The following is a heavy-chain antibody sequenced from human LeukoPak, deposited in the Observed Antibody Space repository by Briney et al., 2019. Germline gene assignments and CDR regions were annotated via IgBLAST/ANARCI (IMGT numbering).Heavy chain of an antibody. CDR2: INAYNGNT. CDR1: GYTFTSYG. D-gene: IGHD3-10*01. CDR3: ARFGNSMVRGVNYYYMDV. J-gene: IGHJ6*03. V-gene: IGHV1-18*01. Sequence: GASVKVSCKASGYTFTSYGISWVRPAPGQGLEWMGWINAYNGNTNYAQKLQGRVTMTTDTSTSTAYMELRSLRSDDTAVYYCARFGNSMVRGVNYYYMDVWGKGTTVTISS.